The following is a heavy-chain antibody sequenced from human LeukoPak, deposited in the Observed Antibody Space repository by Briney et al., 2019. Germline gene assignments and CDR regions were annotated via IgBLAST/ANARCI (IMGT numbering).Heavy chain of an antibody. CDR1: GFTFSVYG. CDR2: ISHDGGNK. D-gene: IGHD3-3*01. J-gene: IGHJ4*02. V-gene: IGHV3-30*18. CDR3: AKPRGGYYFDY. Sequence: GGSLRLSCAASGFTFSVYGMHWVRQGPGKGLEWVALISHDGGNKNYTDSVKGRFTISRDNSKNTVYLQMNSLRPEDTAVYYSAKPRGGYYFDYSGQGTLVTVSS.